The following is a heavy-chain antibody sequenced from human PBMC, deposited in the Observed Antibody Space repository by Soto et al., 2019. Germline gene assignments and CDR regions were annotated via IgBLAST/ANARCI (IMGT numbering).Heavy chain of an antibody. D-gene: IGHD3-10*01. CDR3: VRDAVPYNGQWDWFDP. CDR2: INWNGDYI. J-gene: IGHJ5*02. V-gene: IGHV3-20*03. Sequence: LQTQRKGPEWVSSINWNGDYIHYADSVRGRFTISRDNSKNTLYLQMDSLRAEDTAVYYCVRDAVPYNGQWDWFDPWVQGTLVTGSS.